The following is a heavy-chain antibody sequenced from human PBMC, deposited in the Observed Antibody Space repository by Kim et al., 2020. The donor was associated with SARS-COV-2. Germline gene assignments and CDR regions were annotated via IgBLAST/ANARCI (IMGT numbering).Heavy chain of an antibody. CDR2: IYSSGPT. CDR1: GLTVSDNY. CDR3: AGRGPYSTYYHQY. J-gene: IGHJ4*02. Sequence: GGSLRLSCAASGLTVSDNYMSWVRQPPGKGLEWVSIIYSSGPTHYADSVMGRFIISRDNSKNALYLEMLNLRVDDTAVYFCAGRGPYSTYYHQYWGQGTLVSVSS. V-gene: IGHV3-53*01. D-gene: IGHD4-4*01.